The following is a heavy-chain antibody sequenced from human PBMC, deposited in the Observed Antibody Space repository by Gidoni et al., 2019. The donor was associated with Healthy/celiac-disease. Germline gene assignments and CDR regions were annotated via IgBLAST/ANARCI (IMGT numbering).Heavy chain of an antibody. J-gene: IGHJ3*02. Sequence: QVQLVQSGAEVKKPGSSVKVSCKASGGTFSSYAISWVRQAPGQWLEWMGGIIPIFGTANYAQKFQGRVTITADESTSTAYMELSSLRSEDTAVYYCARVENSSGWLWNAFDIWGQGTMVTVSS. D-gene: IGHD6-19*01. CDR2: IIPIFGTA. V-gene: IGHV1-69*01. CDR3: ARVENSSGWLWNAFDI. CDR1: GGTFSSYA.